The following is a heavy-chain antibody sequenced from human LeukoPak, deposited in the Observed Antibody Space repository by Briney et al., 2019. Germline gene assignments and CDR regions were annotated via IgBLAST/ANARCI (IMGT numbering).Heavy chain of an antibody. Sequence: GGSLRLSCAASGFTFSDYSMNWVRQAPGKGLEWISNIRGSGPGSGSGMYYADSVKGRFTISRNNAKNSLYLQMNGPGAADSAFYYCERGVNWGLDYWGQGAMVTVSS. J-gene: IGHJ4*02. CDR1: GFTFSDYS. CDR3: ERGVNWGLDY. V-gene: IGHV3-48*04. CDR2: IRGSGPGSGSGM. D-gene: IGHD7-27*01.